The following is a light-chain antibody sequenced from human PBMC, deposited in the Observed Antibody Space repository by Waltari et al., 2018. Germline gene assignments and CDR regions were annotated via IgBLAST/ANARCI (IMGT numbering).Light chain of an antibody. J-gene: IGKJ2*01. CDR1: QSVLYSSNNKNY. CDR2: WAS. CDR3: QQYYSTTGST. Sequence: DIVMTQSPDSLAVSLGERATINCKSSQSVLYSSNNKNYLAWYQQKPGQPPKLLIYWASTRESGVPDRFSGSGSGTDFTLTISSLQAEDVAVYYCQQYYSTTGSTFGQGTKLEIK. V-gene: IGKV4-1*01.